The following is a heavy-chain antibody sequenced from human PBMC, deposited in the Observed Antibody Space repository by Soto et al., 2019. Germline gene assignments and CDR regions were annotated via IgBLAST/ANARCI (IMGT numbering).Heavy chain of an antibody. D-gene: IGHD1-26*01. J-gene: IGHJ3*01. Sequence: QVQLVQSGAEVQRPGSSVKVSCAASGGTFSTYPINWVRQAPGHGLEWMGVILPIFGTANLAQKFKDRVTITADKATNTACMELRRLRSEDTAVYYCAREGASIVGATGAFDLWGQGTMVSVSS. CDR3: AREGASIVGATGAFDL. CDR2: ILPIFGTA. CDR1: GGTFSTYP. V-gene: IGHV1-69*06.